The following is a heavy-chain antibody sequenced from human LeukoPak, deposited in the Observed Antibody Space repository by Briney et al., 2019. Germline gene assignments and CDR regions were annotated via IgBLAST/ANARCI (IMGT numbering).Heavy chain of an antibody. CDR1: GFTFSSYS. CDR3: AGSGSLDY. V-gene: IGHV3-21*01. Sequence: GGPLRLSCAASGFTFSSYSMNWVRQAPGKGLEWVSSVSSSSSYIYYADSVKGRFTISRDNAKSSLYLQMNSLRAEDTAVYYCAGSGSLDYWGQGTLVTVSS. J-gene: IGHJ4*02. CDR2: VSSSSSYI.